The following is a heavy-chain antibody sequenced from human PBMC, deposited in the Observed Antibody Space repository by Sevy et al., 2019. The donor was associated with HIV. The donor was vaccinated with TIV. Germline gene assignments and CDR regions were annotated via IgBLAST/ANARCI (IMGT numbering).Heavy chain of an antibody. Sequence: GGSLRLSCVASGFTFSSYEMNWVRQAPGKGLEWVSYISNSGTSMYYSDSVKGRFTISRDNARNSVYLQMNSLRAEDTAVYYCAGDLPPSATTVAHFDCWGQGTLVTVSS. CDR1: GFTFSSYE. CDR3: AGDLPPSATTVAHFDC. V-gene: IGHV3-48*03. CDR2: ISNSGTSM. D-gene: IGHD4-17*01. J-gene: IGHJ4*02.